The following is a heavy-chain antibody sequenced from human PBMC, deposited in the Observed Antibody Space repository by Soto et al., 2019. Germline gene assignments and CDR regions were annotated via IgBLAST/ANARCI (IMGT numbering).Heavy chain of an antibody. CDR1: GFTFTRYS. J-gene: IGHJ6*02. Sequence: GGSLRLSCAASGFTFTRYSMNWVRQAPGKGLEWVSSISSTTNYIYYGDSMKGRFTISRDNAKNSLYLEMNSLRAEDAAVYYCARPYSSSWYVFYYYGMDVWGQGTTVTVSS. CDR3: ARPYSSSWYVFYYYGMDV. V-gene: IGHV3-21*06. D-gene: IGHD6-13*01. CDR2: ISSTTNYI.